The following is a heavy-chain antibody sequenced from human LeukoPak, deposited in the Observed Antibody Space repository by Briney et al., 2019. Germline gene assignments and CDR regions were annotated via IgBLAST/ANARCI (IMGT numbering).Heavy chain of an antibody. CDR2: IYASGST. D-gene: IGHD3-9*01. CDR1: GGSISGYY. CDR3: ARVKTGTLNWFDP. V-gene: IGHV4-4*07. Sequence: PSETLSLTCTVSGGSISGYYWSWMRRPAGKGLEWIGRIYASGSTNYNPSLKSRVTMSVDTSKNQFSLKLSSVTAADTAVYYCARVKTGTLNWFDPWGQGTLVTVSS. J-gene: IGHJ5*02.